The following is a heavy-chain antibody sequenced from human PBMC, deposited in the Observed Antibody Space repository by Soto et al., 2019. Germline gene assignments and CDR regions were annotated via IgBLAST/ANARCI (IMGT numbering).Heavy chain of an antibody. Sequence: QVQLQESGPGLVKPSQTLSLTCTVSGGSISRGGYYWSWIRQQPGKGLEWIGYIFNSGTTYHNPSLKSRVTISADTSKNQFSLKLSSVTAADTAVYYCARDPVPWGQGTLVTVSS. V-gene: IGHV4-31*03. CDR1: GGSISRGGYY. CDR2: IFNSGTT. J-gene: IGHJ5*02. CDR3: ARDPVP.